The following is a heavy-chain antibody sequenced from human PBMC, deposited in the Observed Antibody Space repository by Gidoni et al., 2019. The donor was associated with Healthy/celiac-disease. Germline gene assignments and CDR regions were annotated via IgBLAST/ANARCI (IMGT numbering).Heavy chain of an antibody. CDR2: ISCRGGST. CDR3: AKREWDYDSSGPY. Sequence: EVQLVESGGGLVQTGGSRRLSCAASGSTFSSYAMSWVRQAPGKGREWVSAISCRGGSTYYADSVKCRFTLSRDNSKNTLYLQMNSLRAEDTAVYYCAKREWDYDSSGPYWGQGTLVTVSS. CDR1: GSTFSSYA. D-gene: IGHD3-22*01. V-gene: IGHV3-23*04. J-gene: IGHJ4*02.